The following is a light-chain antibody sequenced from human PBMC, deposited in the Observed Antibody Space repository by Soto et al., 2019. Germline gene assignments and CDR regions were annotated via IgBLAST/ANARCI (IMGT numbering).Light chain of an antibody. CDR3: ATWDSSLNAGV. Sequence: QSVLTQPPSVSAAPGHTVTISCSGSTSNIGNNYVSWYQQFPGAAPKLLIQENNKRPSGIPDRFSGSKSGTSATLGISGLQIGDEADYYCATWDSSLNAGVFGGGTQLTVL. J-gene: IGLJ2*01. V-gene: IGLV1-51*02. CDR1: TSNIGNNY. CDR2: ENN.